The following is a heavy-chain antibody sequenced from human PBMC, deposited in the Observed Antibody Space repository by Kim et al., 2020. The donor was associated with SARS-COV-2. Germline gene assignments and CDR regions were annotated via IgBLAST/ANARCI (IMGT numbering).Heavy chain of an antibody. Sequence: GSGGSTYYADSVKGRFTISRDNSKNTLYLQMNSLRAEDTAVYYCAEPFDPWGQGTLVTVSS. V-gene: IGHV3-23*01. CDR3: AEPFDP. J-gene: IGHJ5*02. CDR2: GSGGST.